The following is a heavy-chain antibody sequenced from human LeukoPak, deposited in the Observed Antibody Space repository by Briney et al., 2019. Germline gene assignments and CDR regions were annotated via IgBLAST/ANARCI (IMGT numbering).Heavy chain of an antibody. D-gene: IGHD6-6*01. Sequence: PSETLSLTCAVYGGSFSGYYWSWIRQPPGKGLEWIGEINHSGSTNYNPSLKSRVTISVDTSKNQFSLKLSSVTAADTAVYYCARQLAARLPCYYYYYMDVWGKGTTVTVSS. V-gene: IGHV4-34*01. CDR3: ARQLAARLPCYYYYYMDV. J-gene: IGHJ6*03. CDR2: INHSGST. CDR1: GGSFSGYY.